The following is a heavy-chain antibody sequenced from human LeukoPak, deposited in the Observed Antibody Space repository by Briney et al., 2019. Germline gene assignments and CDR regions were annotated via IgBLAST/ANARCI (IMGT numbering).Heavy chain of an antibody. Sequence: PGGSLRLSCAASGFTFSDYYMSWIRQAPGKGLEWVSYISSSSSTIYYADSVKGRFTISRDNAKNSLYLQMNSLRAEDTAVYYCAREVGYYDSSGYYSDYWGQGTLVTVSS. CDR3: AREVGYYDSSGYYSDY. CDR2: ISSSSSTI. J-gene: IGHJ4*02. D-gene: IGHD3-22*01. V-gene: IGHV3-11*04. CDR1: GFTFSDYY.